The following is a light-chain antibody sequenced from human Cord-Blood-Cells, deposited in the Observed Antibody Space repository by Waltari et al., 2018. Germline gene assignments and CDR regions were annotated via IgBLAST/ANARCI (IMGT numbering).Light chain of an antibody. V-gene: IGKV1-39*01. Sequence: DIQMTQSPSSLSASVADRVTITCRASQSISSYLNWYQQKPGKAPKLLIYAASRLQSGVPSRFSGSGSGTDFTLTISSLQPEDFATYYCQQSYSTPLTFGGGTKVEIK. J-gene: IGKJ4*01. CDR3: QQSYSTPLT. CDR1: QSISSY. CDR2: AAS.